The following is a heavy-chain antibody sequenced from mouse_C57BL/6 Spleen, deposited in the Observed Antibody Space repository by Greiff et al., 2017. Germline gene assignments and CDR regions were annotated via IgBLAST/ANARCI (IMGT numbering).Heavy chain of an antibody. Sequence: VQLQQPGAELVMPGASVKLSCKASGYTFTSYWMHWVKQRPGQGLEWIGEIDPSDSYTNYNQKFKGKSTLTVDKSSSTAYMQLSSLTSEDSAVYCWARLGPYDFDYWGQGTTLTVSS. CDR3: ARLGPYDFDY. CDR2: IDPSDSYT. J-gene: IGHJ2*01. CDR1: GYTFTSYW. D-gene: IGHD2-14*01. V-gene: IGHV1-69*01.